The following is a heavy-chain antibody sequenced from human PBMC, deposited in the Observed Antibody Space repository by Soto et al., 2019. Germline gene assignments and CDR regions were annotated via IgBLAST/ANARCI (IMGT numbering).Heavy chain of an antibody. CDR2: IYYSGST. CDR3: ARHWSMVRVYYFDY. V-gene: IGHV4-39*01. D-gene: IGHD3-10*01. Sequence: SETLSLTCTVSGGSLSSSSYYWGWIRQPPGKGLEWIGSIYYSGSTYYNPSLKSRVTISVDTSKNQFSLKLSSVTAADTAVYYCARHWSMVRVYYFDYWGQGTLVTVSS. CDR1: GGSLSSSSYY. J-gene: IGHJ4*02.